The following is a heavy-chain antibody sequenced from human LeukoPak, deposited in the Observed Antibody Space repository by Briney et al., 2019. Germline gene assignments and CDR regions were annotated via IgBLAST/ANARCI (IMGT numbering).Heavy chain of an antibody. CDR3: ARSDPSMSWFDP. CDR1: GYTFTNYA. V-gene: IGHV1-3*02. D-gene: IGHD6-6*01. CDR2: SNAGNYNT. J-gene: IGHJ5*02. Sequence: GASVKVSCKASGYTFTNYAMHWVRQAPGQRLEWMGWSNAGNYNTKYSQEFQGRVTITRDTSASTAYMELSSLRSEDMAVYYCARSDPSMSWFDPWGQGTLVTVSS.